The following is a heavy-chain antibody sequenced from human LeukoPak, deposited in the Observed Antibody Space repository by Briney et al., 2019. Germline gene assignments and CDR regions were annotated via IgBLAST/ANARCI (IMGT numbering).Heavy chain of an antibody. CDR1: GITLSNYG. Sequence: GGSLTLSCAVSGITLSNYGMSWVRKAPGKGLEWVAGISGSGGSTNYADSVKGRFTISRDNPKNTLFLQMKSLRAEDTAVYFCAKRGVVIRVILVGFHKEAYYFDSWGQGALVTVSS. CDR3: AKRGVVIRVILVGFHKEAYYFDS. J-gene: IGHJ4*02. D-gene: IGHD3-22*01. CDR2: ISGSGGST. V-gene: IGHV3-23*01.